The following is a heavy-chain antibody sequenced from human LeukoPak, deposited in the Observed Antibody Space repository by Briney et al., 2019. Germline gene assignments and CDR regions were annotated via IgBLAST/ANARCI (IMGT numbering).Heavy chain of an antibody. Sequence: ASETLSLTCTVSGGSISSGGYYWSWIRQHPGKGLEWIGYIYYSGSTYYNPSLKGRVTISVDTSKNQFSLKLSSVTAADTAVYYCARSRDGYNLAFDYWGQGTLVTVSS. D-gene: IGHD5-24*01. CDR2: IYYSGST. J-gene: IGHJ4*02. CDR3: ARSRDGYNLAFDY. V-gene: IGHV4-31*03. CDR1: GGSISSGGYY.